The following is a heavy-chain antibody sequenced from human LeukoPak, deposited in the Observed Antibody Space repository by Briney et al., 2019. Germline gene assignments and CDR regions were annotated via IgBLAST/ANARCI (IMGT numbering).Heavy chain of an antibody. CDR3: ARPRDYYDSSGYAPPDY. V-gene: IGHV3-21*01. CDR2: ISSSSSYI. Sequence: GGSLRLSCAASGFTFSSYSMNWVRQAPGKGLEWVSSISSSSSYIYYADSVKGRFSISRDNAKNSLYLQMNSLRAEDTAVYYCARPRDYYDSSGYAPPDYWGQGTLVTVSS. J-gene: IGHJ4*02. D-gene: IGHD3-22*01. CDR1: GFTFSSYS.